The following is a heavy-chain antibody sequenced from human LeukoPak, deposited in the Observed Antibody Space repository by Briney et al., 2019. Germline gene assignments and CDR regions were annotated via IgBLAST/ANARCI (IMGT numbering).Heavy chain of an antibody. Sequence: PSETLSLTCAVYGGSFSGYYWSWIRQPPGKGLEWIGEINHSGSTNYNPSLKSRVTISVDTSKNQFSLKLSSVAAADTAVYYCARGLSYCSGGSCYSGDSPVDYWGQGTLVTVSS. D-gene: IGHD2-15*01. V-gene: IGHV4-34*01. CDR1: GGSFSGYY. CDR3: ARGLSYCSGGSCYSGDSPVDY. J-gene: IGHJ4*02. CDR2: INHSGST.